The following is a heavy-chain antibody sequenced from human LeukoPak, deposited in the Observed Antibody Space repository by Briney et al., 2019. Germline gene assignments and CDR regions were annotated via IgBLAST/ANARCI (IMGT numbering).Heavy chain of an antibody. Sequence: GGSLRLSCAASGFTFSSSAMSWVRQAPGKGLEWAPGKGLEWLANIKGDGREKNYVASVKGRYSISRDNAKNSLYLEMNNLRIEDTAVYYCARNTAMADGVDYWGQGTLVTVSS. CDR2: IKGDGREK. J-gene: IGHJ4*02. V-gene: IGHV3-7*03. CDR1: GFTFSSSA. D-gene: IGHD5-18*01. CDR3: ARNTAMADGVDY.